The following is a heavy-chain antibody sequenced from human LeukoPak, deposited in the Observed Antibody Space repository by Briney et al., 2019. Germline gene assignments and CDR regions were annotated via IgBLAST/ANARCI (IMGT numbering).Heavy chain of an antibody. CDR2: INAGNGNT. J-gene: IGHJ4*02. D-gene: IGHD1-26*01. CDR3: ARVGIHYLGAFDY. Sequence: GASVKVSCKASGYTFTSYAMHWVHQAPGQRLEWMGWINAGNGNTKYSQKFQGRVTITRDTSASTAYMELSSLRSEDTAVYYCARVGIHYLGAFDYWGQGTLVTVSS. V-gene: IGHV1-3*01. CDR1: GYTFTSYA.